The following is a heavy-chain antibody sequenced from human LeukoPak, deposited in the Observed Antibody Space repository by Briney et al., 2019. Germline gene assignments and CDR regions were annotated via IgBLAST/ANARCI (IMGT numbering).Heavy chain of an antibody. CDR2: VSTYNGDT. CDR3: ARAESMALCFLY. J-gene: IGHJ1*01. D-gene: IGHD3-16*01. Sequence: GASVKVSCKASGYTFTDFGFIWVRQAPGQGLEWMGWVSTYNGDTDYAKKFQDRVTMTTESSTQTTFMELRNLRSDDTAVYYCARAESMALCFLYWGQGTLVSVSS. CDR1: GYTFTDFG. V-gene: IGHV1-18*01.